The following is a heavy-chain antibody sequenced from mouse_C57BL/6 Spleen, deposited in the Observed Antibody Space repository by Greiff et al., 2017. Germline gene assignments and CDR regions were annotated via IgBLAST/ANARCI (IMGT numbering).Heavy chain of an antibody. CDR3: ARHEEGWYYGGYFDY. CDR2: FYPGSGSI. J-gene: IGHJ2*01. D-gene: IGHD1-2*01. Sequence: QVQLQQSGAELVKPGASVKLSCKASGYTFTEYTIHWVKQRSGQGLEWIGWFYPGSGSIKYNEKFKDKATLHADKSSSTVYMELSRLTSEDSAVYFFARHEEGWYYGGYFDYWGQGTTLTVSS. V-gene: IGHV1-62-2*01. CDR1: GYTFTEYT.